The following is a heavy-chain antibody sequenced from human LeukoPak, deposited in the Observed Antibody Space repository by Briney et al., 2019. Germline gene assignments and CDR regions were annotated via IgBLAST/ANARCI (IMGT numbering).Heavy chain of an antibody. D-gene: IGHD3-22*01. J-gene: IGHJ5*02. CDR1: GGTFTSYA. Sequence: GSSVKVSCKASGGTFTSYAISWVRQAPGQGLEWMGGIIPIFGAANYAQKFQGRVTITTDESTSTAYMELSSLRSEDTAVYYCARSSGYYNLNWFDPWGQGTLVTVSS. V-gene: IGHV1-69*05. CDR3: ARSSGYYNLNWFDP. CDR2: IIPIFGAA.